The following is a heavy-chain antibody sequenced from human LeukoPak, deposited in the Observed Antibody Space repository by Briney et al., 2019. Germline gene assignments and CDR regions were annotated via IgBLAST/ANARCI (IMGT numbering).Heavy chain of an antibody. J-gene: IGHJ4*02. CDR2: IVVGSGNT. CDR3: ARAVYPLEARGTTVTFFDY. Sequence: GASVKVSCKASGFTFTSSAVQWVRQARGQRLEWIGWIVVGSGNTNYAQKFQERVTITRDMSTSTAYMELSSLRSEDTAVYYCARAVYPLEARGTTVTFFDYWGQGTLVTVSS. D-gene: IGHD4-17*01. CDR1: GFTFTSSA. V-gene: IGHV1-58*01.